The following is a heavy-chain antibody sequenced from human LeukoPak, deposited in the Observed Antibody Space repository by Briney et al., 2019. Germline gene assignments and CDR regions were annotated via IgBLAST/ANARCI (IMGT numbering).Heavy chain of an antibody. Sequence: QPGGPVTLSCAPSGFTFKNYGVHCVRQATDKVQEWGAVVSYDGRRKHYAATVKGRFTISRDNSKNTVYRQVNKLRLEDTAVYFCVKDRGYSFLGMDAWGQGTTVTVSS. J-gene: IGHJ6*02. CDR3: VKDRGYSFLGMDA. D-gene: IGHD2-2*02. CDR2: VSYDGRRK. V-gene: IGHV3-30*18. CDR1: GFTFKNYG.